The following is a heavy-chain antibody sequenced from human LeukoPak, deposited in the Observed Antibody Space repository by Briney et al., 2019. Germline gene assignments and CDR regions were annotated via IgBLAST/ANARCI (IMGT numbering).Heavy chain of an antibody. Sequence: GGSLRLSCAASGFTFSTYWMHWVRQAPGKGLVWVSRVNGDGSSTNYADSVKGRFTISRDNSKNTLYLQMNSLRAEDTAVYYCARDFNGYSFDYWGQGTLVTVSS. D-gene: IGHD3-22*01. J-gene: IGHJ4*02. V-gene: IGHV3-74*01. CDR2: VNGDGSST. CDR3: ARDFNGYSFDY. CDR1: GFTFSTYW.